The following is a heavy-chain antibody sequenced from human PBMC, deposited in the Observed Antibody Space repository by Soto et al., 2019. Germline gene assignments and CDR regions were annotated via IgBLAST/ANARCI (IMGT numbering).Heavy chain of an antibody. CDR1: GFTFSGYS. CDR3: AREGYGDFPYVSFGP. V-gene: IGHV3-21*01. D-gene: IGHD2-21*02. J-gene: IGHJ5*02. Sequence: EVLLVESGGGLVKPGGSLRLSCAASGFTFSGYSINWVLQAPGKGLEWVSCISSSSDYIYYADSVKGRFTISRDNAKSSLYLQTHSLRAEDTAVYFCAREGYGDFPYVSFGPWGQGTLVTVSS. CDR2: ISSSSDYI.